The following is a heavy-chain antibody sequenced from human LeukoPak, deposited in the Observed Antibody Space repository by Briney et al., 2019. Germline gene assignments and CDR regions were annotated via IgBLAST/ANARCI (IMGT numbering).Heavy chain of an antibody. CDR1: GGSVNYYF. CDR3: AREVVAARPYYMDV. Sequence: SETLSLTCTVSGGSVNYYFWSWIRQPPGKGLEWIGYIHYSGRTDYNPSLKSRVTISIDTSKNQFSLKLSSVTAADTAVYYCAREVVAARPYYMDVWGKGTTVTVSS. J-gene: IGHJ6*03. D-gene: IGHD6-6*01. V-gene: IGHV4-59*02. CDR2: IHYSGRT.